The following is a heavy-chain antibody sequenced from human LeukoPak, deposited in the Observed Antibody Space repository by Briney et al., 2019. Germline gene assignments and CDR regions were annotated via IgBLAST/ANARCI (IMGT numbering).Heavy chain of an antibody. V-gene: IGHV4-59*01. CDR2: MSHSGST. J-gene: IGHJ4*02. CDR1: GGYISSYY. CDR3: ARGRTSFDY. D-gene: IGHD4/OR15-4a*01. Sequence: SETLSLTSTVSGGYISSYYWSWIRQPPGKGLEWIGYMSHSGSTNYSPSLKSRVTISLDTSKNQFSLKLTSVTAADTAVYYCARGRTSFDYWGQGTLVTVSS.